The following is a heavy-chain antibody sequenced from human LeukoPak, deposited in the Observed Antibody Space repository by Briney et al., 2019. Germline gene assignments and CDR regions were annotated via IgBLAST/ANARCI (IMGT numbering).Heavy chain of an antibody. CDR2: INPNSGGT. CDR3: AGVGIAAAGTLFDY. D-gene: IGHD6-13*01. CDR1: GYTLTGCY. V-gene: IGHV1-2*02. J-gene: IGHJ4*02. Sequence: ASVKVSCKASGYTLTGCYMHWVRQAPGQGLEWMGWINPNSGGTNFAQKFQGRVTMTRDTSISTAYMDLSSLRSDDTAVYYCAGVGIAAAGTLFDYWGQGTLVTVSS.